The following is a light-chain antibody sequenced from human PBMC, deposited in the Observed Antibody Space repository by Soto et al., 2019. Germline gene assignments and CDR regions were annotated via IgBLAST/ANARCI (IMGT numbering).Light chain of an antibody. V-gene: IGKV3D-20*02. Sequence: IVLTQSPGTLSSSPGERATLSCRASQSVSTNNLAWYQQRPGRAPRLLIYDASNRATGIPARFSGSGSGTDFTLTISSLEPEDFAVYYCQQRSNWLTFGGGTKVDIK. CDR1: QSVSTNN. CDR2: DAS. CDR3: QQRSNWLT. J-gene: IGKJ4*01.